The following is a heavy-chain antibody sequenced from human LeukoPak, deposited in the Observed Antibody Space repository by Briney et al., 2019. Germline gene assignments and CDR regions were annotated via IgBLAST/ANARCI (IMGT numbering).Heavy chain of an antibody. J-gene: IGHJ5*02. Sequence: ASVKVSCKASGYSFTSHYMHWVRQAPGQGLEWMGLINPRGTSTVYAEKFQGRIIMTRDMSTTTDYMELSSLKSDDTAVYYCARDNSIHERGWWFDPWGQGTLVTVSS. CDR3: ARDNSIHERGWWFDP. CDR2: INPRGTST. D-gene: IGHD4-23*01. V-gene: IGHV1-46*01. CDR1: GYSFTSHY.